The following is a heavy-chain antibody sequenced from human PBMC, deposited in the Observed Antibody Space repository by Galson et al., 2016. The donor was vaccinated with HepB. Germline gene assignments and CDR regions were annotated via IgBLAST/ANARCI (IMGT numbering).Heavy chain of an antibody. CDR2: ISVSGENI. D-gene: IGHD6-13*01. CDR1: DFSLSFYA. J-gene: IGHJ5*02. CDR3: AKVGRPSSWDIWFGT. V-gene: IGHV3-23*01. Sequence: LRLSCAASDFSLSFYAMNWVRQAPGKGLEWVSTISVSGENIHYADSVKGRFTISRDNSKNTLYLQMSSLRVEDTAVYYCAKVGRPSSWDIWFGTWGQGTLVTVSS.